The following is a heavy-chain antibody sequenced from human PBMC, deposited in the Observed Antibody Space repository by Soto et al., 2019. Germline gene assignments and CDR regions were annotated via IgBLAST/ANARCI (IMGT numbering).Heavy chain of an antibody. CDR3: ARESGYCSGGSCYSGFDP. CDR2: ISSSSSYI. Sequence: GGSLRLSCAASGFTFSSYSMNWVRQAPGKGLEWVSSISSSSSYIYYADSVKGRFTISRDNAKNSLYLQMNSLRAEDTAVYYCARESGYCSGGSCYSGFDPWGQGTLVTVSS. CDR1: GFTFSSYS. V-gene: IGHV3-21*01. D-gene: IGHD2-15*01. J-gene: IGHJ5*02.